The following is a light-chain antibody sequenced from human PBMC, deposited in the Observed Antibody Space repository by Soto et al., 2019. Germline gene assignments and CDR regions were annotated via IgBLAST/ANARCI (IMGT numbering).Light chain of an antibody. CDR1: GHVSNH. CDR2: DAT. J-gene: IGKJ4*01. CDR3: LHYINYPYS. V-gene: IGKV1-16*01. Sequence: DIQMTQSPSSLSASVGDSVTIRFRASGHVSNHLGWFQQKPGKAPKSVIYDATILQSGVPSRFSAGGFGTDFTLTINKLQPEDFATYYCLHYINYPYSFGGGTKVDIK.